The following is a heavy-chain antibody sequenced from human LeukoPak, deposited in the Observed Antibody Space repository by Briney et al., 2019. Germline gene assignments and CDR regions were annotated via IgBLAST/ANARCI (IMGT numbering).Heavy chain of an antibody. CDR2: INSDGSST. V-gene: IGHV3-74*01. CDR3: AKDRLSSSWPRGSLGY. Sequence: GGSLRLSCAVSGFTFRSYWMHWVRQAPGKGLVWVSRINSDGSSTSYADSVKGRFTISRDNSKNTLYLQMNSLRAEDTAVYYCAKDRLSSSWPRGSLGYWGQGTLVTVSS. CDR1: GFTFRSYW. D-gene: IGHD6-13*01. J-gene: IGHJ4*02.